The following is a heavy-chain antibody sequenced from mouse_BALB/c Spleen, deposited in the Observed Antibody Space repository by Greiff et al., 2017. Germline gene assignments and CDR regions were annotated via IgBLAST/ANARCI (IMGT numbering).Heavy chain of an antibody. CDR2: IYPGDGDT. CDR1: GYAFSSYW. D-gene: IGHD6-1*01. CDR3: ARQGHPAMDY. V-gene: IGHV1-80*01. Sequence: VKLQESGAELVRPGSSVKISCKASGYAFSSYWMNWVKQRPGQGLEWIGQIYPGDGDTNYNGKFKGKATLTADKSSSTAYMQLSSLTSEDSAVYFCARQGHPAMDYWGQGTSVTVSS. J-gene: IGHJ4*01.